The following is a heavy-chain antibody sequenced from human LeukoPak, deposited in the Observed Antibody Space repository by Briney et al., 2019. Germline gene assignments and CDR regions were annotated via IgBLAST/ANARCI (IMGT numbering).Heavy chain of an antibody. CDR3: ARVRPSVAGIQYYFDY. V-gene: IGHV3-30*04. CDR2: ISYDGSNK. D-gene: IGHD6-19*01. CDR1: GFTFSSNA. J-gene: IGHJ4*02. Sequence: GGSLRLSCAASGFTFSSNAMHWVRQAPGKGLEWVAVISYDGSNKYYADSVKGRFTISRDNSKNTLYLQMNSLRAEDTAVYYCARVRPSVAGIQYYFDYWGQGTLVTVSS.